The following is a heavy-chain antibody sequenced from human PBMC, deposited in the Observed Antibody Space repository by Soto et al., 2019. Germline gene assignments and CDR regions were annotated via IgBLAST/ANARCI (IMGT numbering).Heavy chain of an antibody. CDR1: GGSISSYY. D-gene: IGHD3-10*01. Sequence: SETLSLTCTVSGGSISSYYWSWIRQPPGKGLEWIGYIYYSGSTNYNPSPKSRVTISVDTSKNKFSLKLSSVTAADTAVYYCARHLFRGVIRYYYYGMDVWGQGTTVTVSS. CDR2: IYYSGST. J-gene: IGHJ6*02. V-gene: IGHV4-59*08. CDR3: ARHLFRGVIRYYYYGMDV.